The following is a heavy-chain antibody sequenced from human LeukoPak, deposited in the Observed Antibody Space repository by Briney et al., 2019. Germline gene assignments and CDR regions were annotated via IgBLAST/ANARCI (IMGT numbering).Heavy chain of an antibody. D-gene: IGHD6-13*01. CDR1: GGSISSSSYY. CDR3: ARDPSGSWYFDY. CDR2: IYYSGST. V-gene: IGHV4-39*07. J-gene: IGHJ4*02. Sequence: SETLSLTCTVSGGSISSSSYYWGWIRQAPGKGLEWIGSIYYSGSTYYNPSLKSRVTISVDTSKNQFSLKLSSVTAADTAVYYCARDPSGSWYFDYWGQGTLVTVSS.